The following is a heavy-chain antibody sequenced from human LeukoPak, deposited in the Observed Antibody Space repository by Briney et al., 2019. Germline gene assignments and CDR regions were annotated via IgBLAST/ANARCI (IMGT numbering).Heavy chain of an antibody. CDR2: IYYSGST. CDR1: GGSISSGDYY. J-gene: IGHJ5*02. V-gene: IGHV4-30-4*08. D-gene: IGHD2-2*01. CDR3: ATRRYCSSTSCYYWFDP. Sequence: SETLSLTCTVSGGSISSGDYYWSWIRQPPGKGLEWIGYIYYSGSTYYNPSLKSRVTISVDTSKNQFSLKLSSVTAADTAVYHCATRRYCSSTSCYYWFDPWGQGTLVTVSS.